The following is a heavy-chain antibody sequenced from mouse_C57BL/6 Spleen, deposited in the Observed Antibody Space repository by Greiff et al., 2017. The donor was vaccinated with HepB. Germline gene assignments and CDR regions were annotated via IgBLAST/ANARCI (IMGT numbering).Heavy chain of an antibody. J-gene: IGHJ2*01. CDR2: IWSGGST. CDR3: AKNSGYYGYDEYYFDY. CDR1: GFSLTSYG. V-gene: IGHV2-4*01. Sequence: VQLQQSGPGLVQPSQSLSITCTVSGFSLTSYGVHWVRQPPGKGLEWLGVIWSGGSTDYNAAFISRLSISKDNSKSQVFFKMNSLQADDTAIYYCAKNSGYYGYDEYYFDYWGQGTTLTVSS. D-gene: IGHD2-2*01.